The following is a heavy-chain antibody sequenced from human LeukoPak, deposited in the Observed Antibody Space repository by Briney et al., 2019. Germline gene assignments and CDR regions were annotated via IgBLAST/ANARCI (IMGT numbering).Heavy chain of an antibody. CDR2: ISGSGGST. V-gene: IGHV3-23*01. Sequence: PGGSLRLSCAASGFTFSSYAMSWVRQAPGKGLEWVSAISGSGGSTYYADSVKGRFTISRDNSKNTLYLQMNSLRAEDTAVYYCAKGLPHYYDSSGWWDYWGQGTLVTVSP. D-gene: IGHD3-22*01. J-gene: IGHJ4*02. CDR1: GFTFSSYA. CDR3: AKGLPHYYDSSGWWDY.